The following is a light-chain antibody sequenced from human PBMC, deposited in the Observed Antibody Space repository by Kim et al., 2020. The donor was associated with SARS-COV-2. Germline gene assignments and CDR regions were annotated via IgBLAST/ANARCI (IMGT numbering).Light chain of an antibody. V-gene: IGKV3-20*01. CDR2: DAS. CDR1: QTVSTSY. Sequence: EIVLTQSPGTLSLSPGERATLSCRASQTVSTSYLAWYQQKPGQAPRLLINDASRRATGIPDRFSGSGSGTDFTLTISRLEPEDFAVYYCQQYASPPTTFGGGTKVDIK. CDR3: QQYASPPTT. J-gene: IGKJ4*01.